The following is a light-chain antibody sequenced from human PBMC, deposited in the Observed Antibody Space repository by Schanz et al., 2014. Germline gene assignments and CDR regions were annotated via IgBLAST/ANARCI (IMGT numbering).Light chain of an antibody. CDR3: CSYAGSYTLV. J-gene: IGLJ2*01. V-gene: IGLV2-11*01. CDR2: DVS. Sequence: QSALTQPASVSGSPGQSITISCTGTSSDVGNYNYVCWYQHHPGKAPKLIIYDVSKRPSGVPDRFSGSKSGNTASLTISGLQADNEAEYYCCSYAGSYTLVFGGGTKLTVL. CDR1: SSDVGNYNY.